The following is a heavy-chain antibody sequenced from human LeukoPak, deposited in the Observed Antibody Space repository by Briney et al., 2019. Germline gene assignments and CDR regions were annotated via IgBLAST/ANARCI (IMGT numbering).Heavy chain of an antibody. J-gene: IGHJ3*02. CDR3: AKDLWFGVPGAFDI. CDR2: ISGSGGST. D-gene: IGHD3-10*01. V-gene: IGHV3-23*01. Sequence: GGSLRLSCAASGFTFSSYAMSWVRQAPGKGLEWVSDISGSGGSTYYADSVKGRFTISRDNSKITLYLQMNSLRAEGAAVYDCAKDLWFGVPGAFDIWGQGTMVTVSS. CDR1: GFTFSSYA.